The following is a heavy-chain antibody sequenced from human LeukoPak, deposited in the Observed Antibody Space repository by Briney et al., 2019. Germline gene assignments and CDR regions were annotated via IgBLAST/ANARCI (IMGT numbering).Heavy chain of an antibody. CDR1: AFTFSSYS. CDR3: ARADGYDQGDY. Sequence: GGCLRLSCAPSAFTFSSYSMNSVRQAPGKGLGWVSSISSSSSYIYNADSVKGRFTISRDNAKNSLYLQMNSLRAEDTAVYYCARADGYDQGDYWGEGTLVTVSS. J-gene: IGHJ4*02. D-gene: IGHD5-12*01. CDR2: ISSSSSYI. V-gene: IGHV3-21*01.